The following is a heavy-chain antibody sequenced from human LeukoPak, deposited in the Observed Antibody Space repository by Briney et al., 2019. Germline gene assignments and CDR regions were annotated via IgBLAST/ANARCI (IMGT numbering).Heavy chain of an antibody. Sequence: PSETLSLTCTVSGYSISSGYYWGWIRQPPGKRLEWIGNFYHTGTTYYNPSLKSRVTISLDTSRNQFSLKLGSVTAADAAVYYCARGVTMIGRLRFDPWGQGTLVTVSS. V-gene: IGHV4-38-2*02. J-gene: IGHJ5*02. D-gene: IGHD3-22*01. CDR1: GYSISSGYY. CDR3: ARGVTMIGRLRFDP. CDR2: FYHTGTT.